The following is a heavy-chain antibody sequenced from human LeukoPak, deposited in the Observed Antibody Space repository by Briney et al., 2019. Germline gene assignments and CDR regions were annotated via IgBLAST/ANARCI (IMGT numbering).Heavy chain of an antibody. CDR2: IYYSGST. Sequence: PSETLSLTCTVSGGSISSYYWSWIRQPPGKGLEWIGYIYYSGSTNYNPPLKSRVTISVDTSKNQFSLKLSSVTAADTAVYYCASLDYGDYVLWGQGTLVTVSS. J-gene: IGHJ4*02. D-gene: IGHD4-17*01. CDR1: GGSISSYY. CDR3: ASLDYGDYVL. V-gene: IGHV4-59*08.